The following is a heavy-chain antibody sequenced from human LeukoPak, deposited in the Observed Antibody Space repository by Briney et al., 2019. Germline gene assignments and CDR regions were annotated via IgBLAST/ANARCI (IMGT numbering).Heavy chain of an antibody. V-gene: IGHV3-30*18. CDR2: ISYDGSNK. CDR3: AKAGVVGATGNWFDP. J-gene: IGHJ5*02. Sequence: PGGSLRLSCAASGFTFSSYGMHWVRQAPGKGLEWVAVISYDGSNKYYADSVKGRFTISRDNSKNTLYLQMNSLRAEDTAVYYCAKAGVVGATGNWFDPWGQGTLVTVSS. CDR1: GFTFSSYG. D-gene: IGHD1-26*01.